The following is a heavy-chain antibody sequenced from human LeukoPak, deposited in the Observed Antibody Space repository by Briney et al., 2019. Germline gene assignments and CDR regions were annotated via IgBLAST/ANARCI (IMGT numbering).Heavy chain of an antibody. Sequence: GGSLRLSCTASGFTFSTCGMTWVRQAPGKGLEWVSSISGNDDGTYYADSVKGRFTISRDNSKNTLYLQMNSLRAEDTAVYYCAKASMITFGGVQPNDYWGQGTLVTVSS. J-gene: IGHJ4*02. CDR1: GFTFSTCG. CDR2: ISGNDDGT. V-gene: IGHV3-23*01. CDR3: AKASMITFGGVQPNDY. D-gene: IGHD3-16*01.